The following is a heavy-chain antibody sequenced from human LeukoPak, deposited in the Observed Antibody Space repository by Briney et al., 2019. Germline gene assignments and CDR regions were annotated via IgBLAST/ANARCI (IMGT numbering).Heavy chain of an antibody. CDR3: VKSGTFFLYYFDS. CDR2: ISGSSDTT. D-gene: IGHD1-26*01. J-gene: IGHJ4*02. V-gene: IGHV3-23*01. Sequence: GGSLRLSCAASGFNFGDYAMSWVRQAPGKGLEWISGISGSSDTTYYADAVKGRFTISRDNSKNTLFLQMSSLRAEDTAVYYCVKSGTFFLYYFDSWGQGTQLTVSS. CDR1: GFNFGDYA.